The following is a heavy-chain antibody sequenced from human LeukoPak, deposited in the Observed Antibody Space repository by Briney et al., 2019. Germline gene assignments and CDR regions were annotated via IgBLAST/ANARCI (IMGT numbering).Heavy chain of an antibody. V-gene: IGHV3-23*01. CDR1: GFTFSVYA. D-gene: IGHD2-21*02. Sequence: PGGSLRLSCAASGFTFSVYAMSWVRQAPGKGLEWVSAISGSGGATFYADSVKGRFTISRDNAKDSLYLQMNSLRAEDTAVYYCAKRSGGDTGAFDFWGQGTMVTVSS. J-gene: IGHJ3*01. CDR2: ISGSGGAT. CDR3: AKRSGGDTGAFDF.